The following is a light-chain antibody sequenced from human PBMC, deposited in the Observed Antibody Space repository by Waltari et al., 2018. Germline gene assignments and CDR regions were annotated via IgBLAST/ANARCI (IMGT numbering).Light chain of an antibody. J-gene: IGLJ3*02. V-gene: IGLV2-14*01. Sequence: QSALTQPASVSGSPGQSITLACPGTSSDVGGSISVSWYQQHPGKAPKLMIYEVSNRPSGVSNRFSGSKSGNTASLTISGLQAEDEADYYCSSYTSSSTWEFGGGTKLTVL. CDR1: SSDVGGSIS. CDR3: SSYTSSSTWE. CDR2: EVS.